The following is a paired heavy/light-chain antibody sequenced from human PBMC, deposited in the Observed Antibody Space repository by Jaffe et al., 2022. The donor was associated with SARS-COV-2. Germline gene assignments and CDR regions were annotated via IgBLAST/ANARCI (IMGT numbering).Heavy chain of an antibody. D-gene: IGHD1-1*01. CDR3: ARADRVPAPYYFDY. Sequence: EVQLVESGGGLVQPGGSLRLSCEAPGFTFSRHWMYWVRQAPGKGLEWVSRISSDGSSTNYADSVKGRFTISRDNAKNTLYLQMNSLRAEDTAVYYCARADRVPAPYYFDYWGQGTLVTVSS. CDR2: ISSDGSST. V-gene: IGHV3-74*01. CDR1: GFTFSRHW. J-gene: IGHJ4*02.
Light chain of an antibody. J-gene: IGKJ4*01. Sequence: EIVLTQSPATLSLSPGERATLSCRASQSVSSYLAWYQQKPGQAPRLLIYDASNRATGIPARFSGSGSGTDFTLTISSLEPEDFAVYYCQQRTNWPLSLTFGGGTKVEIK. CDR1: QSVSSY. CDR2: DAS. CDR3: QQRTNWPLSLT. V-gene: IGKV3-11*01.